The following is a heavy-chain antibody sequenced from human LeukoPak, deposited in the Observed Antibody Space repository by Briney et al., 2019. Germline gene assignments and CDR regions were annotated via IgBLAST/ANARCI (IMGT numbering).Heavy chain of an antibody. J-gene: IGHJ4*02. CDR3: ARGNLDYGDYLPFDY. Sequence: PGGSLRLSCAASGFTFSSYGMHWVRQAPGKGLEWVAFIRYDGSNKYYADSVKGRFTISRDNSKNTLYLQMNSLRAEDTAVYYCARGNLDYGDYLPFDYWGQGTLVTVSS. CDR1: GFTFSSYG. D-gene: IGHD4-17*01. V-gene: IGHV3-30*02. CDR2: IRYDGSNK.